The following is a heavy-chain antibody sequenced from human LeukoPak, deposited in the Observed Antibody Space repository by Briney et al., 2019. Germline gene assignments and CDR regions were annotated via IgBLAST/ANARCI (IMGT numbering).Heavy chain of an antibody. CDR3: ARDRRYSSSWYVYYYYGMDV. J-gene: IGHJ6*02. CDR1: GFIFPDYW. V-gene: IGHV3-74*01. Sequence: GGSMRLSCAASGFIFPDYWMHWVRQAPGKGLVWVSRINTDGSSTSYADSVKGRFTISRDNAKNTLYLQMNSLRAEDTAVYYCARDRRYSSSWYVYYYYGMDVWGQGTTVTVSS. CDR2: INTDGSST. D-gene: IGHD6-13*01.